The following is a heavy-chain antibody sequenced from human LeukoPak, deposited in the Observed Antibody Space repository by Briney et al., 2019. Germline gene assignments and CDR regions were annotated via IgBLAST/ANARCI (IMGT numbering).Heavy chain of an antibody. CDR2: INPNISGT. D-gene: IGHD2-2*01. CDR1: VYTFTGYY. V-gene: IGHV1-2*02. J-gene: IGHJ4*02. CDR3: ARDSDCRSTSSYDPYFDY. Sequence: GASVKVSCKASVYTFTGYYMHWVRQAPGQGLEWMGWINPNISGTNDAQKYQGRVNMTRDTSISTAYIELSRQRSDDTAVYYCARDSDCRSTSSYDPYFDYWGQGTLVTVSS.